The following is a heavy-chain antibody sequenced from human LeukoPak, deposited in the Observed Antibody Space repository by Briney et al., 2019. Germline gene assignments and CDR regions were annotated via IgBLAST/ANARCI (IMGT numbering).Heavy chain of an antibody. CDR2: ISGSGGST. CDR1: GFTFSSYG. CDR3: AKDWELLSIYDY. J-gene: IGHJ4*02. D-gene: IGHD3-10*01. Sequence: QPRGSLRLSCAASGFTFSSYGMSWVRQVPGKGLEWVSAISGSGGSTYYADSVKGRFTISRDNSKNTLYLQMNSLRAEDTAVYYCAKDWELLSIYDYWGQGTLVTVSS. V-gene: IGHV3-23*01.